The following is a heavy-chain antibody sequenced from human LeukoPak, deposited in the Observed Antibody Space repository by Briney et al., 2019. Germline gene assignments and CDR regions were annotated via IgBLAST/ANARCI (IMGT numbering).Heavy chain of an antibody. CDR2: ISIISGSGPGT. V-gene: IGHV3-23*01. CDR1: GFTFSNYA. Sequence: PGGSLRLSCAASGFTFSNYAMSWVRQAPGKGLEWVSAISIISGSGPGTYYADSVKGRFTISRDKSKNTLYLQMNSLRAEDTAVYYCAKAPIGYSSSWYYFDYWGQGTLVTVSS. J-gene: IGHJ4*02. CDR3: AKAPIGYSSSWYYFDY. D-gene: IGHD6-13*01.